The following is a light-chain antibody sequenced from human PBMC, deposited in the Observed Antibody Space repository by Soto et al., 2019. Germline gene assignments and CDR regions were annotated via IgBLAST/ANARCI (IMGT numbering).Light chain of an antibody. V-gene: IGKV3-15*01. J-gene: IGKJ1*01. CDR1: EGISSD. CDR2: GAS. Sequence: EEAMTQSPATLSVSPGERATPSCRASEGISSDVAWYQQKPGQAPSLLIYGASTRVTGIPARFSGSGSGTEFTLSINSLQSEDFALYYCQQYNDWPWTFGQGTKVDIK. CDR3: QQYNDWPWT.